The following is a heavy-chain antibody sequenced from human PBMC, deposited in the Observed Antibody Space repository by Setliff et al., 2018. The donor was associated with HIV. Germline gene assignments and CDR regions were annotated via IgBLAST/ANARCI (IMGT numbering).Heavy chain of an antibody. D-gene: IGHD1-26*01. Sequence: PSETLSLTCVVYGGSFSGYYWSWIRQPPGKGLEWIAIIHQSGTAHKRPSLKSRVTISIDTSENLFSLKLSGVTAADTAIYDCARQVGEGKWYLDSWGHGTLVTVSS. CDR1: GGSFSGYY. CDR2: IHQSGTA. V-gene: IGHV4-34*01. CDR3: ARQVGEGKWYLDS. J-gene: IGHJ4*01.